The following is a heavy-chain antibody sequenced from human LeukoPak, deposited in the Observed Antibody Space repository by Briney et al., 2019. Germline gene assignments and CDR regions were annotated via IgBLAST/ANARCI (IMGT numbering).Heavy chain of an antibody. V-gene: IGHV4-59*08. CDR2: VYYNGNT. J-gene: IGHJ4*02. CDR3: ARRVAVTARYYFDF. CDR1: GGSTSTYY. D-gene: IGHD6-19*01. Sequence: SETLSLTCTVSGGSTSTYYWSWIRQPPGKGLEWIGYVYYNGNTNYNPSLKSRVTISVGTSKNQFSLQLTSVTAADTAVYFCARRVAVTARYYFDFWGQGTLVTVSS.